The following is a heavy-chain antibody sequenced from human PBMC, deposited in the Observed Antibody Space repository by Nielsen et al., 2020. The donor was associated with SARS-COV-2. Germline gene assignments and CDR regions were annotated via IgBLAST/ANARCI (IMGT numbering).Heavy chain of an antibody. V-gene: IGHV3-23*01. Sequence: LSLTCAASGFTFSSYAMSWVRQAPGKGLEWVSAISGSGGRTYYADSVKGRFTISRDKSKNTLYVLMNSLRAEDTAVYYCAKMSPPGIAVGTAEYFQHWGQGTLVTVSS. D-gene: IGHD6-19*01. CDR1: GFTFSSYA. J-gene: IGHJ1*01. CDR2: ISGSGGRT. CDR3: AKMSPPGIAVGTAEYFQH.